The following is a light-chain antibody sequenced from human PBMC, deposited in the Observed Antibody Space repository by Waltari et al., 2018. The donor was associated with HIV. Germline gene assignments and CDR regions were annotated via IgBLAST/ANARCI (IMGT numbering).Light chain of an antibody. V-gene: IGLV2-14*01. J-gene: IGLJ1*01. CDR1: SRDIGHYKY. CDR2: EVS. Sequence: QSAPTQPASVSGSPGQSITIPCPGTSRDIGHYKYTSWYQQSPGKAPKLMIYEVSNRPSGVSNRFSGSKSGNTASLTISGLQAEDEADYYCSSYISTTTLFGTGTKVTVL. CDR3: SSYISTTTL.